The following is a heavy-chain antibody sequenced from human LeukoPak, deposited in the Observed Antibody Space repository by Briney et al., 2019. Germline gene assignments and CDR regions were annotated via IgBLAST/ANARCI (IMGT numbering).Heavy chain of an antibody. CDR3: VRGTTVTTLDY. CDR1: GYSFTSYW. CDR2: IYPGDSDT. D-gene: IGHD4-17*01. J-gene: IGHJ4*02. Sequence: GESLKISCKGSGYSFTSYWIGWVRQMPGKGLEWMGIIYPGDSDTRYSPSFQGQVTISADKSISTAYLQWSSLKATDTALYYCVRGTTVTTLDYWGQGTLVTVSS. V-gene: IGHV5-51*01.